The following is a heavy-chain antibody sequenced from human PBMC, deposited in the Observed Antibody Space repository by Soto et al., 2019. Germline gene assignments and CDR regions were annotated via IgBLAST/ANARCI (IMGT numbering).Heavy chain of an antibody. V-gene: IGHV4-30-4*01. D-gene: IGHD3-16*01. J-gene: IGHJ4*02. CDR3: ARGRPGLGLSFSLLFDY. CDR2: IYYSGST. Sequence: PSETLSLTCTVSGGSISSGDYYWSWIRQPPGKGLEWIGYIYYSGSTYYNPSLKNRVTISVDTSKNQFSLKLSSVTAADTAVYYCARGRPGLGLSFSLLFDYWGQGTLVTVSS. CDR1: GGSISSGDYY.